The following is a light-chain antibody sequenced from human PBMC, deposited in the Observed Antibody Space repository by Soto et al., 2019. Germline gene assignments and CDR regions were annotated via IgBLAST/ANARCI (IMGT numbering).Light chain of an antibody. CDR3: QQYDTYWT. V-gene: IGKV1-5*03. CDR2: KAS. J-gene: IGKJ1*01. CDR1: QSIRSW. Sequence: DIQMTQSPSTLSASVGDRVTITCRASQSIRSWLAWYQQKPGKAPKLLISKASSLETGVPSRFSGSGSGTEFTLTISSLPPDDFATYYCQQYDTYWTFGQGTKVEI.